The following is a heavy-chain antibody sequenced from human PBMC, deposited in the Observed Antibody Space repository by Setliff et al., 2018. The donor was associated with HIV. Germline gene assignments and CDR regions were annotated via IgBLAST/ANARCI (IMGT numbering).Heavy chain of an antibody. CDR1: GGAFSDYF. CDR3: ARGQDILAPSGPFYY. CDR2: INHSGST. V-gene: IGHV4-34*01. Sequence: PSETLSLTCAVYGGAFSDYFWTWIRQSPGKRLEWIVYINHSGSTNYNPSLKSRVTISVDTSKNQFSLKLSSVTAADTAVYYCARGQDILAPSGPFYYWGQGTLVTVSS. D-gene: IGHD2-15*01. J-gene: IGHJ4*02.